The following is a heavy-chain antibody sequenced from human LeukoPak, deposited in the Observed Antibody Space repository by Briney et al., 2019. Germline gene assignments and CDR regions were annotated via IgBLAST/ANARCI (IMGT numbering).Heavy chain of an antibody. Sequence: SETLSLTCTVSGGSISSYYWSWIRQPPGKGLEWIGYIYYSGSTNYNPSLKSRVTISVDMSKNQFSLKLSSVTAADTAVYYCARAGLSGSRYYFDYWGQGTLVTVSS. D-gene: IGHD1-26*01. J-gene: IGHJ4*02. V-gene: IGHV4-59*01. CDR3: ARAGLSGSRYYFDY. CDR1: GGSISSYY. CDR2: IYYSGST.